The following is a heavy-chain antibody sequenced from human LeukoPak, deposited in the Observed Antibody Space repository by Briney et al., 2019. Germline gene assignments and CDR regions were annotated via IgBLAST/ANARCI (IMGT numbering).Heavy chain of an antibody. D-gene: IGHD5-18*01. V-gene: IGHV3-23*01. J-gene: IGHJ4*02. CDR1: GFTFSTFA. CDR3: AKVRGFAYGYFDS. CDR2: ISGGGGST. Sequence: GGSLRLSCVASGFTFSTFAMNWVHQAPGKGLEWVSAISGGGGSTYYADSVTGRFTISRDNAKNSLYLQMNSLRAEDTALYYCAKVRGFAYGYFDSWGQGTLVTVSS.